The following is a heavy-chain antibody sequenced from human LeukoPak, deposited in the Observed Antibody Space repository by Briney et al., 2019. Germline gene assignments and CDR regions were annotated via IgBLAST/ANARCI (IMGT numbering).Heavy chain of an antibody. CDR1: GFTFSSYS. CDR3: ARAYRGYSSGWYSGGPAY. Sequence: GGSLRLSCAASGFTFSSYSMSWVRQAAGKGLEWVSGISGSGGSTFYADSVKGRFTISRDNSKNTLYLQMNSLRAEDTAVYYCARAYRGYSSGWYSGGPAYWGQGTLVTVSS. J-gene: IGHJ4*02. CDR2: ISGSGGST. V-gene: IGHV3-23*01. D-gene: IGHD6-19*01.